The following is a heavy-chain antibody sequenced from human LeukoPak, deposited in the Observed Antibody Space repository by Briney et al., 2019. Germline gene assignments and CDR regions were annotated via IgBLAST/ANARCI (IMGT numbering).Heavy chain of an antibody. CDR3: ARDLYRGDYYDSSGYYGY. V-gene: IGHV3-21*01. CDR1: GFTFSAYS. D-gene: IGHD3-22*01. CDR2: ISSSSSYI. Sequence: PGGSLRLSCVGSGFTFSAYSMNWVRQAPGKGLEWVSSISSSSSYIYYADSVKGRFTISRDNAKNSLYLQMNSLRAEDTAAYYCARDLYRGDYYDSSGYYGYWGQGTLVTVSS. J-gene: IGHJ4*02.